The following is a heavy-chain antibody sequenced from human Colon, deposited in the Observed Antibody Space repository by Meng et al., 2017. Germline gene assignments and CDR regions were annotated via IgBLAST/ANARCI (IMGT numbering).Heavy chain of an antibody. Sequence: ASVKVSCKTSGYSFTGYYIHWIRQAPGQGLECMGWINPKTDVTYFAQNFQGRVTVTWDASISTAYMELYSLKSDDTAVYYCARGNDIFTGHPHFAYWGQGNRVNGAS. CDR2: INPKTDVT. CDR1: GYSFTGYY. CDR3: ARGNDIFTGHPHFAY. V-gene: IGHV1-2*02. D-gene: IGHD3-9*01. J-gene: IGHJ4*02.